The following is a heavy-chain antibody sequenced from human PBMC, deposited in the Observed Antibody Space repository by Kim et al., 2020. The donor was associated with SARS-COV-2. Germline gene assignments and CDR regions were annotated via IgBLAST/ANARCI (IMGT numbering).Heavy chain of an antibody. J-gene: IGHJ4*02. CDR1: GGSVSSGSYY. V-gene: IGHV4-61*01. CDR2: IYYSGST. D-gene: IGHD3-3*01. Sequence: SETLSLTCTVSGGSVSSGSYYWSWIRQPPGKGLEWIGYIYYSGSTNYNPSLKSRVTISVDTSKNQFSLKLSSVTAADTAVYYCARDRLWSGAHFDYWGQGTLVTVSS. CDR3: ARDRLWSGAHFDY.